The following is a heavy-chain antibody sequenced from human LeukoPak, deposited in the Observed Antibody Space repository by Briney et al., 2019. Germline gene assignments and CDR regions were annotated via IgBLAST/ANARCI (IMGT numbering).Heavy chain of an antibody. D-gene: IGHD3-22*01. CDR1: GGSISGYY. Sequence: PSETLSLTCTVSGGSISGYYWSWLRQPPGKGREWIGYIYYSGSTNYNPSLKSRVTISVDPSKNQFSLKLSSVTAADTADYYCARADYYDSGLFDYWGQGTLVTVSS. CDR3: ARADYYDSGLFDY. CDR2: IYYSGST. J-gene: IGHJ4*02. V-gene: IGHV4-59*01.